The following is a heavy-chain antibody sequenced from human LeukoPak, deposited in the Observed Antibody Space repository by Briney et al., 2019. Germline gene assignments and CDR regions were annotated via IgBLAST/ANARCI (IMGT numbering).Heavy chain of an antibody. CDR3: ARETDSSGYPDAFDI. Sequence: SETLSLTCAVYGGSFSGYYWSWIRQPPGKGLEWIGEINHSGSTNYNPSLKSRVTISVDTSKNQFSLKLSSVTAADTAVYYCARETDSSGYPDAFDIWGQGTMVTVSS. CDR2: INHSGST. V-gene: IGHV4-34*01. CDR1: GGSFSGYY. J-gene: IGHJ3*02. D-gene: IGHD3-22*01.